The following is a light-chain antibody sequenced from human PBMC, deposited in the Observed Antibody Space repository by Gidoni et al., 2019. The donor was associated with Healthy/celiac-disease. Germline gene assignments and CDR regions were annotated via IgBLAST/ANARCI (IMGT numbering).Light chain of an antibody. CDR3: QQYNSYSGT. CDR2: KAS. J-gene: IGKJ2*01. Sequence: RVTITCRASQSISSWLAWYQQKPGKAPKLLIYKASSLESGVPSRFSGSGSGTEFTLTISSLQPDDFATYYCQQYNSYSGTFXQXTKLEIK. CDR1: QSISSW. V-gene: IGKV1-5*03.